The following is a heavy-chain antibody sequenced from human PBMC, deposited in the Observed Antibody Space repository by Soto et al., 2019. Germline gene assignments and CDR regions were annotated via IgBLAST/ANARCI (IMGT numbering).Heavy chain of an antibody. CDR2: INTDGSST. D-gene: IGHD3-9*01. CDR1: GFSFSSYW. J-gene: IGHJ3*01. CDR3: ARSPGGYYID. Sequence: EVQLVESGGGLVQPGGSLRLSCADSGFSFSSYWMHWVRQGPGKGLVWVARINTDGSSTNYADSVKGRFTISRDNAKNTLYLQMNSPRAEDTAVYYCARSPGGYYIDWGQGTMVTVSS. V-gene: IGHV3-74*01.